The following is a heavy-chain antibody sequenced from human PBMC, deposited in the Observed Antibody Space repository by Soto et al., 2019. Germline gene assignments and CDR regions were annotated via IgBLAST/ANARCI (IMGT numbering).Heavy chain of an antibody. V-gene: IGHV3-13*01. CDR2: IGTAGDT. Sequence: GGSLRLSCAASGFTFSSYDMHWVRQATGKGLEWVSAIGTAGDTYYPGSVKGRFTISRENAKNSLYLQMNSLRAGDTAVYYCARFRKPGGFDHWGQGTLVTVSS. CDR1: GFTFSSYD. J-gene: IGHJ4*02. CDR3: ARFRKPGGFDH.